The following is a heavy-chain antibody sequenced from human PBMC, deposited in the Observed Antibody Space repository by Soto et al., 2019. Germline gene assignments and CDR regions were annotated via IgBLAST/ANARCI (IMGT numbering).Heavy chain of an antibody. V-gene: IGHV4-38-2*02. CDR1: GFPISSPYS. Sequence: PSETLSLTCLVSGFPISSPYSWGWIRQPPGKGLEWIGSISHTGTTSYSPSLTSRVSISVDTSKNQVSLKLTSVTAADTAVYFCARVTMVIRDSDYFGVDVWGHGTTVTVSS. CDR3: ARVTMVIRDSDYFGVDV. J-gene: IGHJ6*02. CDR2: ISHTGTT. D-gene: IGHD4-17*01.